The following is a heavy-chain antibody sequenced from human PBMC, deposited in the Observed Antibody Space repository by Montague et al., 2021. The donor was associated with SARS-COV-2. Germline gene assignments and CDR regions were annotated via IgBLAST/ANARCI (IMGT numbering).Heavy chain of an antibody. V-gene: IGHV4-4*02. Sequence: SETLSLTCADYVHSIVGEHWRSSVEHTSELQSAMYGVFYFPVDTNYNPSLKSRVTIFIDKSKNHFSLQLSSVTAADTAVYYCARGGTYHYGMDVWGQGTTVAVSS. D-gene: IGHD3-16*01. CDR1: VHSIVGEHW. CDR3: ARGGTYHYGMDV. CDR2: FYFPVDT. J-gene: IGHJ6*02.